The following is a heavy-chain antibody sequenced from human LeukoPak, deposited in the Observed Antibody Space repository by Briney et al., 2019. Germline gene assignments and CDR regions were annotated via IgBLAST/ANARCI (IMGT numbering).Heavy chain of an antibody. CDR2: IRYDGSNK. Sequence: GGSLRLSCAASGFTFSSYGMHWVRQAPGKGLEWVSFIRYDGSNKYYADSVKGRFTISRDTSKRMLYLQMSSLRAEDTAVYCCAKDGSAFREYYMDVWGKGTTVTVSS. J-gene: IGHJ6*03. D-gene: IGHD5-12*01. CDR3: AKDGSAFREYYMDV. V-gene: IGHV3-30*02. CDR1: GFTFSSYG.